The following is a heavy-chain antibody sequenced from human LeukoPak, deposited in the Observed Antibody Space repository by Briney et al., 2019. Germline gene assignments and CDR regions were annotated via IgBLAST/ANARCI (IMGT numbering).Heavy chain of an antibody. CDR1: GFTFSNAW. Sequence: PGGSLRLSCAASGFTFSNAWMSWVRQAPGKGLEWVGRIKSKTDGGTTDYAAPVKGRFTISRDDSKNTLYLQMNSLKTEDTAVYYCTTDLTIAAAGSVVDWFDPWGQGTLVTVSS. CDR3: TTDLTIAAAGSVVDWFDP. D-gene: IGHD6-13*01. V-gene: IGHV3-15*01. J-gene: IGHJ5*02. CDR2: IKSKTDGGTT.